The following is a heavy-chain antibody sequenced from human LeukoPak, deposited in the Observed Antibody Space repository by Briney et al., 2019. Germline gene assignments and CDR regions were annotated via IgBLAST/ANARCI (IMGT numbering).Heavy chain of an antibody. CDR2: IDPNSGGT. CDR1: GYIFTVNH. D-gene: IGHD3-16*02. J-gene: IGHJ2*01. CDR3: AREADIVSFDL. V-gene: IGHV1-2*02. Sequence: ASVKVSCKASGYIFTVNHVHWVRRAPGQGLEWMGWIDPNSGGTKYAQKFQDRVAMTSDTSISTAYMELSGLRSDDTAIYFCAREADIVSFDLWGRGTLVTVSS.